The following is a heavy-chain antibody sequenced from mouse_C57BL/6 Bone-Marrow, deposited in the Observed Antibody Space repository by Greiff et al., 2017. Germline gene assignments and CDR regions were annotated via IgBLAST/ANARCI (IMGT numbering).Heavy chain of an antibody. J-gene: IGHJ3*01. Sequence: DVKLVESGGGLVKPGGSLKLSCAASGFTFSSYAMSWVRQTPEKRLEWVATISDGGSYTYYPDNVKGRFTISRDNAKNNLYLQMSHLKSEDTAMYYCARDGVTMIRAWFAYWGQGTLVTVSA. V-gene: IGHV5-4*01. CDR1: GFTFSSYA. CDR2: ISDGGSYT. CDR3: ARDGVTMIRAWFAY. D-gene: IGHD2-4*01.